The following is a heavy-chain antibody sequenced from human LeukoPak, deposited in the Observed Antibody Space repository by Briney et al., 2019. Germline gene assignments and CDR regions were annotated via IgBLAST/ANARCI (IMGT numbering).Heavy chain of an antibody. V-gene: IGHV4-39*01. CDR2: IYYSGST. D-gene: IGHD6-13*01. CDR3: ARARKQQLYFDAFDI. J-gene: IGHJ3*02. Sequence: PSETLSLTCTVSGGSISSSSYYWGWIRQPPGKGLEWIGSIYYSGSTYYNSSLKSRVTISVDTSKNQFSLKLSSVTAADTAVYHCARARKQQLYFDAFDIWGQGTMVTVSS. CDR1: GGSISSSSYY.